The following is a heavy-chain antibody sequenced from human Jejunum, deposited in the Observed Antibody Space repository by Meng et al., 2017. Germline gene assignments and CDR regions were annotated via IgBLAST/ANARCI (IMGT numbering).Heavy chain of an antibody. V-gene: IGHV3-13*01. Sequence: GESLKISCAASGFTSNTYDMHWVRQAAGRTLEWVSALGTNGASHFSDSVKGRFNLSRDTGKNSLFLQMNTLSAEDTAVYYCTRELYSPGFWYFDLWGRGTRVTVSS. CDR2: LGTNGAS. D-gene: IGHD1-26*01. CDR1: GFTSNTYD. J-gene: IGHJ2*01. CDR3: TRELYSPGFWYFDL.